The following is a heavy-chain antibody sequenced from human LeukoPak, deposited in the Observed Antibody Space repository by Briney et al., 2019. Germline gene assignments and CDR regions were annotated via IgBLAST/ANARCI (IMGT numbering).Heavy chain of an antibody. CDR1: GGSISSYY. D-gene: IGHD3-3*01. CDR2: IYYSGST. V-gene: IGHV4-59*12. J-gene: IGHJ4*02. Sequence: SETLSLTCTVSGGSISSYYWSWIRQPPGKGLEWIGYIYYSGSTNYSPSLKSRVTISVDTSKNQFSLKLSSVTAADTAVYYCARYRTYDFWSGFDYWGQGTLVTVSS. CDR3: ARYRTYDFWSGFDY.